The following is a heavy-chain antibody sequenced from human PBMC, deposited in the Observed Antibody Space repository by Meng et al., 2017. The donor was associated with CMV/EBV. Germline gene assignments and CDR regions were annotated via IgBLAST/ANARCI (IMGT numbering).Heavy chain of an antibody. CDR1: GFTFSSYW. CDR2: IKQDGSQT. Sequence: GESLKISCAASGFTFSSYWMSWVRQAPGKGLEWVANIKQDGSQTYYVDSVKGRFTLSRDNAENSVYLQMNSLRAEDTAVYYCAREVGYSYGDNWFDPWGQGTLVTVSS. D-gene: IGHD5-18*01. V-gene: IGHV3-7*01. J-gene: IGHJ5*02. CDR3: AREVGYSYGDNWFDP.